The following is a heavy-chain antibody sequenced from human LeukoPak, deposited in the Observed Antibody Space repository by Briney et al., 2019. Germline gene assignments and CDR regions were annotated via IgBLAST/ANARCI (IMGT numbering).Heavy chain of an antibody. CDR2: IIPIFGTA. J-gene: IGHJ4*02. D-gene: IGHD3-10*01. Sequence: ASVKVSCKASGGTFSSYAINWVRQAPGQGLEWMGRIIPIFGTANYAQKFQGRVTITTDESTSAAYMELSSLRSEDTAVYYCARDPVRGMSMFHMDYWGQGTLVTVSS. V-gene: IGHV1-69*05. CDR1: GGTFSSYA. CDR3: ARDPVRGMSMFHMDY.